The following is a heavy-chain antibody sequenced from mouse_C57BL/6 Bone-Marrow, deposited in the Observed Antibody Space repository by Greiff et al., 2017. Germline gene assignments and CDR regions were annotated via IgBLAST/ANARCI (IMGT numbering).Heavy chain of an antibody. Sequence: QVQLQQPGPELVMPGASVKLSCKASGYTFTSYWMHWVKQSPGQGLEWIGEIDPSASYTNYNQKFKGKSTLTVDKSSSTAYMQLSSLTSEDSAVYYCARTYDGSMDYWGQGTSVTVSS. CDR3: ARTYDGSMDY. D-gene: IGHD2-3*01. J-gene: IGHJ4*01. CDR2: IDPSASYT. V-gene: IGHV1-69*01. CDR1: GYTFTSYW.